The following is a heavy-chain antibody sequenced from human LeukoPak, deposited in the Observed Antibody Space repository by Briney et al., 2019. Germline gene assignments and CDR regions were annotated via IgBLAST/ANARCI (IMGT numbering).Heavy chain of an antibody. V-gene: IGHV3-11*04. D-gene: IGHD6-13*01. CDR2: ISSSGSTI. CDR3: ARRIAAAGLYFDY. J-gene: IGHJ4*02. Sequence: GGSLRLSCAASGFTFSDYYMSWIRQAPGKGLEWVSYISSSGSTIYYADSVKGRFTISRDNAKNSLYLQMSSLRAEDTAVYYCARRIAAAGLYFDYWGQGTLVTVSS. CDR1: GFTFSDYY.